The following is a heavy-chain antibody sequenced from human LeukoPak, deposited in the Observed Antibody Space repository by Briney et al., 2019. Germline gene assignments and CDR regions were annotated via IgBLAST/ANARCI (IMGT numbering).Heavy chain of an antibody. CDR1: GFTFSTSW. J-gene: IGHJ4*02. CDR3: AKSLDY. V-gene: IGHV3-7*01. CDR2: IKQDGSET. Sequence: VGSLRLSCAASGFTFSTSWMDWVRQAPGKGLEWVANIKQDGSETYYVDSAKGRFTISRDNAKNSLYLQMDSLRVDDTAIYYCAKSLDYWGQGTLVTVSS.